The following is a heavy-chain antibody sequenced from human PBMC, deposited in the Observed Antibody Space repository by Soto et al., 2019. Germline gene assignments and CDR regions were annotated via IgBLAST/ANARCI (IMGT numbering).Heavy chain of an antibody. Sequence: ASVKVSCKASGYTFTSYAMHWVRQAPGQRLEWMGWINAGNGNKKYSQKFQGRVTIPRDKSASTAYMELSSLRSEDTAVYYCASTWLDAFDIWGQGTMVTVSS. CDR1: GYTFTSYA. V-gene: IGHV1-3*01. CDR2: INAGNGNK. D-gene: IGHD3-22*01. J-gene: IGHJ3*02. CDR3: ASTWLDAFDI.